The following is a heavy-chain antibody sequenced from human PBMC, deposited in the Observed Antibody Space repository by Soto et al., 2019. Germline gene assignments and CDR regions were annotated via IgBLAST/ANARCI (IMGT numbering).Heavy chain of an antibody. V-gene: IGHV1-3*01. D-gene: IGHD3-22*01. CDR3: ARSRGYFFTFDC. CDR1: GYAFGRDG. Sequence: ASVRVSCKGSGYAFGRDGIHWVRQAPWQVLEWLGWINAINGDTKYSKRFQGRLTVSRDTSANTAYLQLSSLRFEDTAVYYCARSRGYFFTFDCWGQGTIVTLSS. J-gene: IGHJ4*02. CDR2: INAINGDT.